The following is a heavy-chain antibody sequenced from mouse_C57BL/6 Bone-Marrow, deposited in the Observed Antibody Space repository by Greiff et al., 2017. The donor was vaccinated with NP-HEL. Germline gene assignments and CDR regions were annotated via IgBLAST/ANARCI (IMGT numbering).Heavy chain of an antibody. CDR2: IRSKSNNYAT. V-gene: IGHV10-1*01. D-gene: IGHD2-4*01. J-gene: IGHJ4*01. Sequence: EVQGVESGGGLVQPKGSLKLSCAASGFSFNTYAMNWVRQAPGKGLEWVARIRSKSNNYATYYADSVKDRFTISRDDSESMLYLQMNNLKTEDTAMYYCVRSDYGGFYAMDYWGQGTSVTVSS. CDR1: GFSFNTYA. CDR3: VRSDYGGFYAMDY.